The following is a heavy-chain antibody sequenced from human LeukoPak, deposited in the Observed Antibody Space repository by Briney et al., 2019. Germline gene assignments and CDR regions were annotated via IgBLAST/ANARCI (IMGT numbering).Heavy chain of an antibody. CDR1: GGSISSYY. V-gene: IGHV4-59*01. J-gene: IGHJ6*03. Sequence: SETLSLTCTASGGSISSYYWSWIRQPPGKGLEWIGYIYYSGSTNYNPSLKSRVTISVDTSKNQFSLKLSSVTAADTAVYYCARSSEGRYYYDSSGFSYYYMDVWGKGTTVTVSS. CDR2: IYYSGST. D-gene: IGHD3-22*01. CDR3: ARSSEGRYYYDSSGFSYYYMDV.